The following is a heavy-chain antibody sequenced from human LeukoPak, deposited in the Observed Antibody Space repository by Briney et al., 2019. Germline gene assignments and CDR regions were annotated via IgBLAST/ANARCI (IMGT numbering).Heavy chain of an antibody. D-gene: IGHD6-13*01. CDR3: ARQYSSSTSFDP. V-gene: IGHV4-34*01. J-gene: IGHJ5*02. CDR1: GGSFSGYY. CDR2: INHSGSI. Sequence: SETLSLTCAVYGGSFSGYYWSWIRQSPGKGLEWIGEINHSGSINYNPSLKSRVTISVDTSKNQFSLKLSSVTAADTAVYYCARQYSSSTSFDPWGQGTLVTVSS.